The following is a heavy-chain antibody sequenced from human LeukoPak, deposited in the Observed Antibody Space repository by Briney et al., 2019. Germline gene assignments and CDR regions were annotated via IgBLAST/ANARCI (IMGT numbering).Heavy chain of an antibody. CDR2: INPHSGGT. CDR3: AKGYYDSSGYYTLDY. J-gene: IGHJ4*02. D-gene: IGHD3-22*01. V-gene: IGHV1-2*02. Sequence: ASVKVSCKASGYTFTGYYMHWVRQAPGQGLEWMGWINPHSGGTNYAQKFQGRVTMTRDTSISTACMELSRLRSDDTAVYYCAKGYYDSSGYYTLDYWGQGTLVTVSS. CDR1: GYTFTGYY.